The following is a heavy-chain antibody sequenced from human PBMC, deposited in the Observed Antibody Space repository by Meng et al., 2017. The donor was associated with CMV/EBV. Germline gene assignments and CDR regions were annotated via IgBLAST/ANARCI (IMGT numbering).Heavy chain of an antibody. D-gene: IGHD3-3*01. CDR2: IWYDGSNK. CDR3: IAFWSGYFR. Sequence: QASGKGLEWVAVIWYDGSNKYYADSVKGRFTISRDNSKNTLYLQMNSLRAEDTAVYYCIAFWSGYFRWGQGTLVTVYS. V-gene: IGHV3-33*01. J-gene: IGHJ4*02.